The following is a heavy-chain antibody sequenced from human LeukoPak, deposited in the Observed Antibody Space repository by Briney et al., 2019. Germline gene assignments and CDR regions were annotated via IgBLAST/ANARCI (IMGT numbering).Heavy chain of an antibody. CDR3: ARDHGYANWFDP. Sequence: SETLSLTCTVSGYSISSGYYWGWIRQPPGKGLEWIGSIYHSGSTYYNPSLKSRVTISVDTSKNQFSLKLSSVTAADTAVYYCARDHGYANWFDPWGQGILVTVSS. CDR2: IYHSGST. V-gene: IGHV4-38-2*02. CDR1: GYSISSGYY. D-gene: IGHD5-18*01. J-gene: IGHJ5*02.